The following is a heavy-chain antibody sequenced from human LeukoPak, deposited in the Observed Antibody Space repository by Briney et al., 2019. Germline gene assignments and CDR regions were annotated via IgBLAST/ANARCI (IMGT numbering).Heavy chain of an antibody. V-gene: IGHV1-2*02. CDR2: INTNTGET. Sequence: EASVKVSCKASGGTFSSYAISWVRQAPGQGLEYMGWINTNTGETKYAQKFQGRVTMTRDTSISIAYMEVNRLTSDDTAMFYCARDYDSWGQGTLVTVSS. CDR3: ARDYDS. CDR1: GGTFSSYA. J-gene: IGHJ5*01.